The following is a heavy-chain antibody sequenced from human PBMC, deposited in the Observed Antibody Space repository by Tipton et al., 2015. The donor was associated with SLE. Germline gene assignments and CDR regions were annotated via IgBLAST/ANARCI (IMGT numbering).Heavy chain of an antibody. Sequence: TLSLTCTVSGASISSHYWSWNRQRPGKGLEWIGYSYYSGSPSYHPSLRGRGTISVDTSKNQFSLNVSGVNAADTAVYYCARGSVERILVPAAMPEVLFDLWRQGAMVTVSS. CDR2: SYYSGSP. J-gene: IGHJ3*01. CDR3: ARGSVERILVPAAMPEVLFDL. V-gene: IGHV4-59*11. CDR1: GASISSHY. D-gene: IGHD2-2*01.